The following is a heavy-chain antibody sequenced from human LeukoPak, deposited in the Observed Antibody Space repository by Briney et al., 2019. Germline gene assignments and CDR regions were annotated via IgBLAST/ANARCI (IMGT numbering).Heavy chain of an antibody. Sequence: PGGSLRLSCAASGFTFSSYGMHWVRQASGKGLEWVGRIRSKANSYATAYAASVKGRFTISRDDSKNTAYLQMNSLKTEDTAVYYCTRHGTYYYDSSGYPDTRNRDYWGQGTLVTVSS. J-gene: IGHJ4*02. V-gene: IGHV3-73*01. CDR3: TRHGTYYYDSSGYPDTRNRDY. CDR2: IRSKANSYAT. CDR1: GFTFSSYG. D-gene: IGHD3-22*01.